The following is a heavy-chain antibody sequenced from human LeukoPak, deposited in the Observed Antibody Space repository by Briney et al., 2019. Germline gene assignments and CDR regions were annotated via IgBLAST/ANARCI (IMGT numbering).Heavy chain of an antibody. V-gene: IGHV3-30*02. CDR1: GFTFSSYG. CDR2: IRYDGSNE. D-gene: IGHD1-26*01. CDR3: ARMSGSYLTFDY. J-gene: IGHJ4*02. Sequence: GGSLRLSCAASGFTFSSYGMHWVRQAPGKGLEWVSFIRYDGSNEYYADSVRGRFTISRDNSKNTLYLQMNSLRAEDTAVYYCARMSGSYLTFDYWGQGTLVTVSS.